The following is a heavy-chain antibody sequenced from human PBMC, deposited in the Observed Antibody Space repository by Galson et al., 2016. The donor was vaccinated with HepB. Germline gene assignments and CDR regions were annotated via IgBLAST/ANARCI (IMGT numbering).Heavy chain of an antibody. D-gene: IGHD1-26*01. V-gene: IGHV3-53*05. CDR2: VYSGGTT. J-gene: IGHJ3*02. CDR1: GFTVSDNY. CDR3: SSGRALDI. Sequence: SLRLSCAASGFTVSDNYMAWVRQAPGKGLEWVSVVYSGGTTYYADSVKGRFTISRDNSKNTLFLQMNSLRVEDTAMYHCSSGRALDIWGQGTLVTVSS.